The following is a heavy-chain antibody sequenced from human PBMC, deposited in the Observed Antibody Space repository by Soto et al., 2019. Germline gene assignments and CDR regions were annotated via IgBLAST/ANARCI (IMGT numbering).Heavy chain of an antibody. Sequence: ASVKVSCKASGYTFTGYYMHWVRQAPGRGLEWMGWINPNSGGTNYAQKFQGRVTMTRDTSISTAYMELSRLRSDDTAVYYCARVIQYSNSWYTLGYWGQGTLVTVSS. CDR1: GYTFTGYY. D-gene: IGHD6-13*01. V-gene: IGHV1-2*02. CDR3: ARVIQYSNSWYTLGY. CDR2: INPNSGGT. J-gene: IGHJ4*02.